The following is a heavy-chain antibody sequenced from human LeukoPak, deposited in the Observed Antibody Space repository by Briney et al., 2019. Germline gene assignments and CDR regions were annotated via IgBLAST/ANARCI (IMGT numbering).Heavy chain of an antibody. CDR1: GFTFSSYE. J-gene: IGHJ6*03. D-gene: IGHD2-21*02. Sequence: GGSLRLSCAASGFTFSSYEMNWVRQAPGKGLEWVSYISSSGSTIYYADSVKRRFTIFRDNSKNTLYLQMNSLRAEDTGVYYCAKARLVVTSMDVWGKGTTVTVSS. CDR2: ISSSGSTI. V-gene: IGHV3-48*03. CDR3: AKARLVVTSMDV.